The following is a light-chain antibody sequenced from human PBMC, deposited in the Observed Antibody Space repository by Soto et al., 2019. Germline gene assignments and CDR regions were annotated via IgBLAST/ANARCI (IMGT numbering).Light chain of an antibody. CDR1: MRDVGAYNL. V-gene: IGLV2-14*03. CDR3: SAYTARSTLV. CDR2: DVR. Sequence: QSALTQPASVSGSAGQSITISCSGTMRDVGAYNLVSWYQQHPGTAPKLIIYDVRNRPSGISSRSSGSRSGNTASLTISGLQSEDEGDYYCSAYTARSTLVFGGGTKLTVL. J-gene: IGLJ3*02.